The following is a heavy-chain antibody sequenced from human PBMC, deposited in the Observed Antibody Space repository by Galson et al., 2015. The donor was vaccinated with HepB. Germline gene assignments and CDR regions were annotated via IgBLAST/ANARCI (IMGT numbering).Heavy chain of an antibody. D-gene: IGHD3-22*01. CDR3: ARTGKGHDSSGYLDY. Sequence: SLRLSCAASGFTFSNAWMNWVRQAPGKGLEWVGRIKSKTDGGTTDYAAPVKGRFTISRDDSKNTLYLQMNSLRAEDTAVYYCARTGKGHDSSGYLDYWGQGTLVTVSS. CDR1: GFTFSNAW. V-gene: IGHV3-15*07. CDR2: IKSKTDGGTT. J-gene: IGHJ4*02.